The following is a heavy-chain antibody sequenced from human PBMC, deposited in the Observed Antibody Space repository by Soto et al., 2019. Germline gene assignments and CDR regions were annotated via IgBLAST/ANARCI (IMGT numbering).Heavy chain of an antibody. Sequence: ASVKVSCKASGYTFNSYDINWVRQATGQGLEWMGWMNPNSGNTGYAQKFQGRVTMTRNTSISTAYMELSSLRSEDTAVYYCARGSIPYYYGSGSSQHYYYYGMDVWGQGTTVTVSS. D-gene: IGHD3-10*01. CDR3: ARGSIPYYYGSGSSQHYYYYGMDV. CDR2: MNPNSGNT. J-gene: IGHJ6*02. V-gene: IGHV1-8*01. CDR1: GYTFNSYD.